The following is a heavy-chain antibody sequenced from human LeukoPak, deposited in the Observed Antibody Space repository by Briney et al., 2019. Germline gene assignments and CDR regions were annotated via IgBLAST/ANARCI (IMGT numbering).Heavy chain of an antibody. CDR1: GFTFSTYN. V-gene: IGHV3-48*01. D-gene: IGHD3-22*01. CDR3: ARTYYYDSSGYYGY. CDR2: ISTSSSTI. Sequence: GGSLRLSCAASGFTFSTYNMNWVRQAPGKGLEWVSYISTSSSTIYYADSVKGRFTISRDNAKNSLYLQMNSLRAEDTAVYYCARTYYYDSSGYYGYWGQGTLVTVSS. J-gene: IGHJ4*02.